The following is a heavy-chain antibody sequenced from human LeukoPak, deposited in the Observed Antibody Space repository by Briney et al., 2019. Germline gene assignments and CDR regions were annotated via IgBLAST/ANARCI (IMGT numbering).Heavy chain of an antibody. Sequence: GGSLRLSCAASGFTFSSCAMSWVRQAPGKGLEWVSAISGSGGSTYYADSVKGRFTISRDNSKNTLYLQMNSLRAEDTAVYYCAQGPIVVVPAAVYFDYWGQGTLVTVSS. V-gene: IGHV3-23*01. CDR2: ISGSGGST. CDR1: GFTFSSCA. CDR3: AQGPIVVVPAAVYFDY. D-gene: IGHD2-2*01. J-gene: IGHJ4*02.